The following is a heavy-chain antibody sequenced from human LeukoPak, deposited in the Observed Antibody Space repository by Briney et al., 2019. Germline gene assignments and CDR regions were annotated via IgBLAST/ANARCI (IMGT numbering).Heavy chain of an antibody. J-gene: IGHJ4*02. D-gene: IGHD3-10*01. CDR2: ISSDGENT. Sequence: GGSLRLSCSASGFSFSTHNMHWVRQAPGKGLEFVSGISSDGENTDYLDFVKGRFTITRDNSKNTLYLHMTSLRPEDTAVYFCVKGRYGTGWDFWGPGTLVIVSS. CDR3: VKGRYGTGWDF. V-gene: IGHV3-64D*06. CDR1: GFSFSTHN.